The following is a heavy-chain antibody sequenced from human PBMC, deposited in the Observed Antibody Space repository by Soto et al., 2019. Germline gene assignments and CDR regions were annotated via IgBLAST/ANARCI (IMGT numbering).Heavy chain of an antibody. CDR1: GYRLSAYY. J-gene: IGHJ4*01. CDR3: SRCLCSGSHFRPHSFDF. CDR2: MNPYSGAT. Sequence: GVSVKVSCKASGYRLSAYYIHWERKANGQGREWMGWMNPYSGATTYLKKFEGALTMTREKAIRETAIRPAYMEQKRMRSDDTAVYYCSRCLCSGSHFRPHSFDFWGQGTLVAVSS. V-gene: IGHV1-2*02. D-gene: IGHD2-15*01.